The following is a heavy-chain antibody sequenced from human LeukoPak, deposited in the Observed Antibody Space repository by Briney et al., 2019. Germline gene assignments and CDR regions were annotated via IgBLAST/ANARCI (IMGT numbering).Heavy chain of an antibody. V-gene: IGHV4-34*01. D-gene: IGHD2-15*01. CDR3: ASLPHCSGGSCYANYYYYGMDV. CDR2: INHSGST. CDR1: GGSFSGYY. J-gene: IGHJ6*02. Sequence: SETLSLTCAVYGGSFSGYYWSWIRQPPGKGLEWIGEINHSGSTNYNPSLKSRVTISVDTSKNQFSLKLSSATAADTAVYYCASLPHCSGGSCYANYYYYGMDVWGQGTTVTVSS.